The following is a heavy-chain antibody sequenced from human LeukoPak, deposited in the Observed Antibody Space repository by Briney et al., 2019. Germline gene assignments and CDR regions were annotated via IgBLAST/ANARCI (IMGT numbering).Heavy chain of an antibody. D-gene: IGHD6-6*01. CDR1: GFTFSSYG. Sequence: GGSLRLSCAASGFTFSSYGMHWVRQAPGKGLEWVAVISFDGSNKYYADSVKGRFTISRDNSKNTLYLQMNSLRAEDTAVYYCARVPFLEHSNSSTAYWGQGTLVTVSS. CDR2: ISFDGSNK. CDR3: ARVPFLEHSNSSTAY. J-gene: IGHJ4*02. V-gene: IGHV3-30*03.